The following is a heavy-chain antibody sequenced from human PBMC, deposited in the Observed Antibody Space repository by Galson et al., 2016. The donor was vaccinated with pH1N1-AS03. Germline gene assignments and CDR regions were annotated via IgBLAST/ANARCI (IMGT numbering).Heavy chain of an antibody. CDR3: ARSQYPGTPRGGLDV. V-gene: IGHV3-48*04. D-gene: IGHD2-15*01. Sequence: SLRLSCAGSGFTFRSYSMNWVRQAPGKGLEWLSFISSSSGTIHYADSVKGRFITSRDNAKNSVYLQMNSLRVADTAVYYCARSQYPGTPRGGLDVWGQGTTVTVSS. J-gene: IGHJ6*02. CDR2: ISSSSGTI. CDR1: GFTFRSYS.